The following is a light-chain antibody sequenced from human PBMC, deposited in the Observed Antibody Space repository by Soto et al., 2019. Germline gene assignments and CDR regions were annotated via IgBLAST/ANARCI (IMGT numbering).Light chain of an antibody. J-gene: IGKJ1*01. CDR1: QSVNNN. CDR2: GAS. Sequence: EIVMTQSPATLSVSAGERATFSCRACQSVNNNLAWYQLKPGQAPRLLVYGASIRATGLPARFSGSGSGTEYTLSISSLQSEDFGVYFCQQYDQWWTFGQGTKVDIK. V-gene: IGKV3-15*01. CDR3: QQYDQWWT.